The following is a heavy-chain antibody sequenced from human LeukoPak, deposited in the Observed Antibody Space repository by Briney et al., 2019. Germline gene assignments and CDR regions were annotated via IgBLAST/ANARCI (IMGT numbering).Heavy chain of an antibody. Sequence: GGSLRLSCAASGFTFNNYWMSWVRQAPGKGLEWVANVKQDGSEKYYVDSVKGRFTISRDNAKNSLYLQMNSLRAEDTAVYYCARDPAGGACDLWGHGTLVTVSS. V-gene: IGHV3-7*03. CDR3: ARDPAGGACDL. J-gene: IGHJ3*01. CDR1: GFTFNNYW. CDR2: VKQDGSEK.